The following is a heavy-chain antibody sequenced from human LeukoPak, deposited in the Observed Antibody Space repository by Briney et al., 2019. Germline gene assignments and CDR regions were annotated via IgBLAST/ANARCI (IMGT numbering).Heavy chain of an antibody. J-gene: IGHJ4*02. CDR3: ARSGSSITMIVVFDY. CDR1: GFTFSSYG. D-gene: IGHD3-22*01. V-gene: IGHV3-33*01. CDR2: IWYDGSNK. Sequence: GGSLRLSCAASGFTFSSYGMHWVRQAPGKGLEWVAVIWYDGSNKYYADSVKGRFTISRDNSKNTLYLQMNSLGAEDTAVYYCARSGSSITMIVVFDYWGQGTLVTVSS.